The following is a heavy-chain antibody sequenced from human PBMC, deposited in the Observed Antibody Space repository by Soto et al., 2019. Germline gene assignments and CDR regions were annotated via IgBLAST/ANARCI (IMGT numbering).Heavy chain of an antibody. CDR2: ISYDGSNK. V-gene: IGHV3-30*18. CDR3: AKDTAAYSSTEFDP. D-gene: IGHD6-13*01. J-gene: IGHJ5*02. Sequence: GGAPRLSCSASVFTFSSYGMHWVRQAPGQGLEWVAVISYDGSNKYYADSVKGRFTISRDNSKNTLYLQMNSLRAEDTAVYYCAKDTAAYSSTEFDPWGQGTLVTVSS. CDR1: VFTFSSYG.